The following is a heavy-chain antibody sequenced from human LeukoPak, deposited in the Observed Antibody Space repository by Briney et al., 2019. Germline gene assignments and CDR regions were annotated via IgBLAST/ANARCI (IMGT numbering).Heavy chain of an antibody. CDR3: ARDVGGYGDYGYDAFDI. J-gene: IGHJ3*02. V-gene: IGHV3-21*01. D-gene: IGHD4-17*01. Sequence: PGGSLRLSCAASGFTFSSYSMNWVRQAPGKGLEWVSSISSSSSYIYYADSVKGRFTISRDNAKNSLYLQMNSLRAEDTAIYYCARDVGGYGDYGYDAFDIWGQGTMVTVSS. CDR1: GFTFSSYS. CDR2: ISSSSSYI.